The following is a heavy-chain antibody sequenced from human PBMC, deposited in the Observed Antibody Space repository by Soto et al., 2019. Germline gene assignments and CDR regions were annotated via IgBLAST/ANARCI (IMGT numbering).Heavy chain of an antibody. V-gene: IGHV3-23*01. CDR1: GFTFSSYA. D-gene: IGHD3-10*01. J-gene: IGHJ4*02. CDR2: ISGSGGST. CDR3: AKGGGIYYGSGSYDY. Sequence: EVQLLESGGGLVQPGGSLRLSCAASGFTFSSYAMSWVRQAPGKGLEWVSAISGSGGSTYYADSAKGRFTISRDNSKNVLYLQTNSLSAEDTAVYYCAKGGGIYYGSGSYDYWGQGTLVTVSS.